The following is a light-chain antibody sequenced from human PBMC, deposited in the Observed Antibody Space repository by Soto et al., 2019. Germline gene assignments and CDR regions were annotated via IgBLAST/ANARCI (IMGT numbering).Light chain of an antibody. CDR1: QSISSY. V-gene: IGKV1-39*01. CDR3: QQSYSTPWT. CDR2: AAS. Sequence: DIQKNQSPSSPSASLGDRVTITFPASQSISSYLNWYQQKPGKAPKLLIYAASSLQSGVPSRFSGSGSGTDFTLTISSLQPEDFATYYCQQSYSTPWTFGQGTKVDIK. J-gene: IGKJ1*01.